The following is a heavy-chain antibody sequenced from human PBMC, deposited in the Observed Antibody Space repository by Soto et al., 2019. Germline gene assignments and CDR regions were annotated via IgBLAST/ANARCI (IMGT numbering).Heavy chain of an antibody. CDR3: AHRPRLRYFDS. D-gene: IGHD4-17*01. CDR1: GFSLSTSGVG. V-gene: IGHV2-5*02. Sequence: QITLKESGPTLVKPTQTLTLTCTFSGFSLSTSGVGVGWIRQPPGKALEWLALIYWDDDKRYSPSLKSRLTISKDTYRKQVVLTMTNMDPVDTATYYCAHRPRLRYFDSWGQGTLVTVSS. CDR2: IYWDDDK. J-gene: IGHJ4*02.